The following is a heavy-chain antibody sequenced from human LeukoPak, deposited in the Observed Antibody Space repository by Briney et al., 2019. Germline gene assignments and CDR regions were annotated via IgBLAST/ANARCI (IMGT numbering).Heavy chain of an antibody. D-gene: IGHD2-2*01. CDR3: ARETLPAAKEPLGFN. Sequence: PSETLSLTCTVSGGSISSYYWSWIRQPAGKGLEWIGRIYTSGSTNYNPSLRSRVTISVDTSKNQFSLKLSSVTAADTAVYYCARETLPAAKEPLGFNWGRGTLVTVSS. CDR1: GGSISSYY. V-gene: IGHV4-4*07. CDR2: IYTSGST. J-gene: IGHJ4*02.